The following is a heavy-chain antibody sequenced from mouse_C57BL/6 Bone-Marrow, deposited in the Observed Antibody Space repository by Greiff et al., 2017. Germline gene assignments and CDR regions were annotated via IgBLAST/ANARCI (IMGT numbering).Heavy chain of an antibody. CDR2: IDPSDSYT. D-gene: IGHD2-5*01. V-gene: IGHV1-50*01. CDR1: GYTFTSYW. Sequence: VQLQQPGAELVKPGASVKLSCKASGYTFTSYWMQWVKQRPGQGLAWIGEIDPSDSYTNYNQKFKGKATLTVDTSSSTAYMQLSSLTSEDSAVYYCARSAYYSNYVGNYCDYWGQGTTLTVSS. J-gene: IGHJ2*01. CDR3: ARSAYYSNYVGNYCDY.